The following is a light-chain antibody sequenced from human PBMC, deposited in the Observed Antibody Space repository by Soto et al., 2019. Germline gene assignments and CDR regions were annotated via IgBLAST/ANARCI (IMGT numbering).Light chain of an antibody. V-gene: IGKV1-5*01. CDR1: QSIGTW. CDR3: QQYNSQGT. Sequence: DIQMTQSPSTLSASVGDRVTITCRASQSIGTWLAWYQQKPGKAPNLLIYDASSLESGVPSRFSGSGSGTEFTLTISSLQPDDFATYYCQQYNSQGTSGQGTKVDIK. J-gene: IGKJ2*02. CDR2: DAS.